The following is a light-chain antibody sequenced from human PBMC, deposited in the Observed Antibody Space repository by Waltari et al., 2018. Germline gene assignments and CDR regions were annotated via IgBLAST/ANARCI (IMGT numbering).Light chain of an antibody. V-gene: IGKV3-15*01. CDR2: DIS. J-gene: IGKJ2*01. CDR3: QQYNNWPPLYT. CDR1: QSISTN. Sequence: EIVMTQSPATLSMSPGERATLSCRASQSISTNLAWYQQRPGQAPRLLIYDISTRATGIPGKFSGSGSGTGFTLNISDLQPEDFAVYYRQQYNNWPPLYTFGQGTKLDIK.